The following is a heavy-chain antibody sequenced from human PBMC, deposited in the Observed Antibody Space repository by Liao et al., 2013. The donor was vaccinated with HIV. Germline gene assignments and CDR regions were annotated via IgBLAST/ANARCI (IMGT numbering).Heavy chain of an antibody. CDR3: ARADSSTWGPSFDY. CDR2: IYTSGST. D-gene: IGHD6-13*01. CDR1: GDSISSGNYY. Sequence: QVQLQESGPGLVKPSQTLSLTCAVSGDSISSGNYYWSWIRQPAGKGLEWIGRIYTSGSTNYNPSLKSRVTMSVDTSKNQFSLRLSSVTAADTAVYYCARADSSTWGPSFDYWGQGTLVTVSS. J-gene: IGHJ4*02. V-gene: IGHV4-61*02.